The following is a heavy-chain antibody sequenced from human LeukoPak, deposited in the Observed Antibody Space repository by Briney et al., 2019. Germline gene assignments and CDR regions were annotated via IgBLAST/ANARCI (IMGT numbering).Heavy chain of an antibody. D-gene: IGHD4-17*01. J-gene: IGHJ4*02. V-gene: IGHV4-59*01. CDR1: GGSISSYY. Sequence: PSETLSLTCTVSGGSISSYYWSWIRQPPGKGLEWIWYIYYSGSTNYNPSLKSRVTISVDTSKNQFSLKLSSVTAADTAVYYCSRDLNGATGNYWGQGTLVTVSS. CDR3: SRDLNGATGNY. CDR2: IYYSGST.